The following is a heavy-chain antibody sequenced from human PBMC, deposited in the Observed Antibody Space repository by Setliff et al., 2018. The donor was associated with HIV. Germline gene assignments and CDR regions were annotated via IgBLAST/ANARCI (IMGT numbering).Heavy chain of an antibody. Sequence: SETLSLTCTVSGGSISTYYWTWIRRLPGKGLEWIGYIYYSGGTHYNPSLKSRITISIDMSKNQFSLKLRSVTAADTAVYYCARDGPMGRFDYWGQGALVTVSS. D-gene: IGHD3-16*01. J-gene: IGHJ4*02. CDR2: IYYSGGT. CDR1: GGSISTYY. CDR3: ARDGPMGRFDY. V-gene: IGHV4-59*01.